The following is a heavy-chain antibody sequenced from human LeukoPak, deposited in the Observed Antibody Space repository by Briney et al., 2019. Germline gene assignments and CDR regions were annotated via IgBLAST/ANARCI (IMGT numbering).Heavy chain of an antibody. CDR1: GGTFSSYA. CDR3: ARVVRFLEGIFDY. Sequence: ASVKVSCKASGGTFSSYAISWVRQAPGQGLEWMGGIIPIFGTANYAQKFQGRVTITADESTSTAYMELSSLRSEDTAVYYCARVVRFLEGIFDYWGQGTLVTVSS. CDR2: IIPIFGTA. D-gene: IGHD3-3*01. V-gene: IGHV1-69*13. J-gene: IGHJ4*02.